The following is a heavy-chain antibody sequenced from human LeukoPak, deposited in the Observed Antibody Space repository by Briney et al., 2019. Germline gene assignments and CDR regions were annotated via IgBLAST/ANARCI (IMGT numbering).Heavy chain of an antibody. Sequence: GGSLRLSCAASGFNFSYYEMNWVRQAPGKGLEWVSFISNTGNHIYYADSVKGRFTISRDNAKNSLYLQMNSLRAEDTAVYYCARGRGLAYYYYYMDVWGNGTTVTISS. CDR2: ISNTGNHI. J-gene: IGHJ6*03. CDR3: ARGRGLAYYYYYMDV. D-gene: IGHD3-10*01. CDR1: GFNFSYYE. V-gene: IGHV3-48*03.